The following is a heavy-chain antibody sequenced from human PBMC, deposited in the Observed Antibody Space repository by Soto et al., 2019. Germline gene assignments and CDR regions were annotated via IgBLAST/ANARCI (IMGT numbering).Heavy chain of an antibody. CDR3: TSVPKRALTEEMPRS. CDR1: GFTVGSAW. V-gene: IGHV3-15*07. J-gene: IGHJ5*02. CDR2: IKSKVDGGTT. D-gene: IGHD2-21*02. Sequence: EVQLVESGGGLVKPGGSLRLGCEVSGFTVGSAWMNWVRQAPGKGLVWVGRIKSKVDGGTTDYAETVKVRFTISIDDSKNTLYLQMESLKTEDTAVYYCTSVPKRALTEEMPRSWGQGTLVTVSS.